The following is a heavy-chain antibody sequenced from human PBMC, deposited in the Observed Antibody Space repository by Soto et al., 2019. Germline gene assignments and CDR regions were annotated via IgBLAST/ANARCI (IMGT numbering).Heavy chain of an antibody. Sequence: SETLSLTCTVSGGSISSYYWSWIRQPPGKGLEWIGYIYYSGSTNYNPSLKSRVTISVDTSKNQFSLKLSSVTAADTAVYYCARANNLEWLPTNEKQRYNCFEPWGQGTLVTVSS. D-gene: IGHD3-3*01. CDR2: IYYSGST. CDR3: ARANNLEWLPTNEKQRYNCFEP. V-gene: IGHV4-59*01. J-gene: IGHJ5*02. CDR1: GGSISSYY.